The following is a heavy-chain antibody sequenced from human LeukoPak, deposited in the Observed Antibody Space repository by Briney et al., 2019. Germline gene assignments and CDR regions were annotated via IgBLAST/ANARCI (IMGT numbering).Heavy chain of an antibody. CDR3: ARVDLRAAFFDY. CDR2: IYYSGST. J-gene: IGHJ4*02. Sequence: PSETLSLTCTVSGGSISSYYWSWIRQPPGKGLEWIGYIYYSGSTNYNPSLKSRVTMSVDTSRNQFSLNLSSVTAADTAVYYCARVDLRAAFFDYWGQGTLVTVSS. CDR1: GGSISSYY. D-gene: IGHD2-15*01. V-gene: IGHV4-59*12.